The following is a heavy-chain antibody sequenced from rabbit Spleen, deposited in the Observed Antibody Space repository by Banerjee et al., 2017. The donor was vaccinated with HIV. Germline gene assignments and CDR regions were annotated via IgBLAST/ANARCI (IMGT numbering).Heavy chain of an antibody. Sequence: QEQLVESGGGLVKPGGTLKLTCKASRFDFSRYYDMCWVRPAPGKGLEWIGCIYVDSSETWYASWAKGRFTISKTSSTTVTLQMNSLTTADTATYFCARDYAGYGADVYFNLWAQGPWSPS. CDR3: ARDYAGYGADVYFNL. CDR2: IYVDSSET. J-gene: IGHJ4*01. CDR1: RFDFSRYYD. D-gene: IGHD7-1*01. V-gene: IGHV1S45*01.